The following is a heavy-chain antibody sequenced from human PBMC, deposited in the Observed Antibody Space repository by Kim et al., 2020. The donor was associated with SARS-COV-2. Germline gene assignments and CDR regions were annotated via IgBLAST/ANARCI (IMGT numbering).Heavy chain of an antibody. CDR2: ISYDGSNK. D-gene: IGHD6-19*01. CDR1: GFTFSSYA. V-gene: IGHV3-30-3*01. CDR3: ARGSSGWFYFDY. J-gene: IGHJ4*02. Sequence: GGSLRLSCAASGFTFSSYAMHWVRQAPGKGLEWVAVISYDGSNKYYADSVKGRFTISRDNSKNTLYLQMNSLRAEDMAVYYCARGSSGWFYFDYWGQGTLVTVSS.